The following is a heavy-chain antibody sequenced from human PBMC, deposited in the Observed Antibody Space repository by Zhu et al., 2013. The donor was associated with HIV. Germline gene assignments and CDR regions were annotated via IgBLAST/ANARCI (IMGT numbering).Heavy chain of an antibody. CDR3: ARDLNMGYSQGLFDS. D-gene: IGHD5-18*01. Sequence: HLVQSGTEGEKPGASVRVSCQTSGYSFIDYHIHWLRQAPGHGLESVGWINTRNGGTYIVRNFQGRVTITRDVSMNTVYLDLSTLTSDDTAFYYCARDLNMGYSQGLFDSWGQGSLVTVSS. V-gene: IGHV1-2*02. J-gene: IGHJ4*02. CDR2: INTRNGGT. CDR1: GYSFIDYH.